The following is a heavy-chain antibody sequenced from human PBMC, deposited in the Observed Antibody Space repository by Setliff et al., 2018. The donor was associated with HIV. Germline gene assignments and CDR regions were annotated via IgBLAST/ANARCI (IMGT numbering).Heavy chain of an antibody. V-gene: IGHV3-11*04. D-gene: IGHD3-16*01. Sequence: GGSLRLSCEASGFTFSEYQMSWIRRAPGKGLEWISYISSSGHTIYYADSVKGRFTISRDNAKNSLYLQMNSLRAEDTAVYYCARSFWGFVRNAASDIWGQGTMVTVSS. CDR3: ARSFWGFVRNAASDI. CDR1: GFTFSEYQ. J-gene: IGHJ3*02. CDR2: ISSSGHTI.